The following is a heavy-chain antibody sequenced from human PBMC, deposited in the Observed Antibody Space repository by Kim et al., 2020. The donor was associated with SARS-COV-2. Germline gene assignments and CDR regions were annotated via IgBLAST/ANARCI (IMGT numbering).Heavy chain of an antibody. V-gene: IGHV1-8*01. J-gene: IGHJ5*02. CDR3: ARVLLEWTLTDDSNWFDP. D-gene: IGHD3-3*01. CDR2: MNPNSGNT. CDR1: GYTFTSYD. Sequence: ASVKVSCKASGYTFTSYDINWVRQATGQGLEWMGWMNPNSGNTGYAQKFQGRVTMTRNTSISTAYMELSSLRSEDTAVYYCARVLLEWTLTDDSNWFDPWGQGTLVTVSS.